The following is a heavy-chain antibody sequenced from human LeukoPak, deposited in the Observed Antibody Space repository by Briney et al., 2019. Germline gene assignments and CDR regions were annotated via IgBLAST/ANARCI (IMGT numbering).Heavy chain of an antibody. CDR3: ARELPMIATKAFDY. CDR2: INSDNCGT. J-gene: IGHJ4*02. CDR1: GYTFSGYY. Sequence: ASVKVSCKASGYTFSGYYILWVRQAPGQALEWVGCINSDNCGTQYAQNFQGRVTMTRETSISTAYMELSGLRSDDTAVYYCARELPMIATKAFDYWGQGTLVTVSS. V-gene: IGHV1-2*02. D-gene: IGHD2-21*01.